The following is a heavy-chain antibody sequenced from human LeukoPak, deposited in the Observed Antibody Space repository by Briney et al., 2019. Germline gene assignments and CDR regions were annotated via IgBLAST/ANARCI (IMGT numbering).Heavy chain of an antibody. CDR2: MNPNSGNT. V-gene: IGHV1-8*02. CDR3: ARGQNGSGIVIWGDTRANWFDPWGQGTRANWFDP. CDR1: GYTFTGYY. D-gene: IGHD3-10*01. J-gene: IGHJ5*02. Sequence: ASVKVSCKASGYTFTGYYMHWVRQAPGQGLEWMGWMNPNSGNTGYAQKFQGRVTMTRNTSISTAYMELSSLRSEDTAVYYCARGQNGSGIVIWGDTRANWFDPWGQGTRANWFDPWGQGTLVTVSS.